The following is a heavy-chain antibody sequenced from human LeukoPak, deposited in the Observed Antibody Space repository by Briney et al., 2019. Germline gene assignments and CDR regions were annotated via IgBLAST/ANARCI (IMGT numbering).Heavy chain of an antibody. CDR3: ARDISSSTRAFDI. CDR2: ITSGGSPT. V-gene: IGHV3-48*03. Sequence: GGSLRLSCAASGFTLSTYEMIWVRQAPGKGLEWISFITSGGSPTFYADSVKGRFTIFRDTAKNSLFLQMNNLRGEDTAVYYCARDISSSTRAFDIWGQGTMVTVS. D-gene: IGHD2-15*01. CDR1: GFTLSTYE. J-gene: IGHJ3*02.